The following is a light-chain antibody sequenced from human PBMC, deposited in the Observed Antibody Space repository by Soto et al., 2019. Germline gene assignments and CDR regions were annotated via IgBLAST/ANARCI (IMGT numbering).Light chain of an antibody. Sequence: EIVMTQSPATLSVSPWERATLSCRASQSVSSNLAWYQQKPGQAPRLLIYRASTRATGIPARFSGSGSGTEFTLTISSLQSEDFAVYYCQQYNNWPPVTFGGGTKVEIK. J-gene: IGKJ4*01. V-gene: IGKV3-15*01. CDR2: RAS. CDR3: QQYNNWPPVT. CDR1: QSVSSN.